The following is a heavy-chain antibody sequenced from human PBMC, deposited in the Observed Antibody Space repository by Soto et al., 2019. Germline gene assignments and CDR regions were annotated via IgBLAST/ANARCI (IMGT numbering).Heavy chain of an antibody. V-gene: IGHV2-5*02. CDR2: IYWDDDK. J-gene: IGHJ4*02. CDR1: GFSLSTSGVG. D-gene: IGHD6-19*01. CDR3: AHKGAGSRGFKY. Sequence: QITLKESGPTLVKPTQTLTLACTFSGFSLSTSGVGVGWIRQPPGKALEWLALIYWDDDKRYSPSLKSRLTIXKXPTKHPVVLTMTNMDPVDTSTYYCAHKGAGSRGFKYWGQGTLVTVSS.